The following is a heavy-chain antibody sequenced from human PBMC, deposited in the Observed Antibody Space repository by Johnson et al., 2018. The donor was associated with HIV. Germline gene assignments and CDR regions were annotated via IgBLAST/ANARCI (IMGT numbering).Heavy chain of an antibody. CDR1: RFTFHDYA. CDR3: AKDITEVPKYSAFDI. CDR2: ISWNSGSI. J-gene: IGHJ3*02. D-gene: IGHD4-23*01. V-gene: IGHV3-9*01. Sequence: VQLVESGGVVVHPGGSLRLSCETSRFTFHDYAMSWVRQAPGKGLEWVSGISWNSGSIGYADSVKGRFTISRDNAKNSLYLQMNSLRAEDTALYYCAKDITEVPKYSAFDIWGQGTMVTVSS.